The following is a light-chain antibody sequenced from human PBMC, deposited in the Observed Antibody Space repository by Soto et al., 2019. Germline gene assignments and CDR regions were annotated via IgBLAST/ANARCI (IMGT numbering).Light chain of an antibody. CDR1: RSDVGGYNY. CDR3: SSYTSSSVV. Sequence: QSALTHPASVSGSPGQSITISCTGTRSDVGGYNYVSWYQQHPGKAPKLMIYDVSNRPSGVSNRFYGSKSGNTASLTISGLQAEEEADYYCSSYTSSSVVFGGGTKLTVL. CDR2: DVS. V-gene: IGLV2-14*01. J-gene: IGLJ2*01.